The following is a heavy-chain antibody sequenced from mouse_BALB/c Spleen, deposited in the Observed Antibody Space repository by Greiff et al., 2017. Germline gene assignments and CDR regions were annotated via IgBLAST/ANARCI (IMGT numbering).Heavy chain of an antibody. D-gene: IGHD1-1*01. CDR3: TRLLRYAMDY. CDR1: GYTFTSYW. J-gene: IGHJ4*01. Sequence: QVQLKQPGAELVRPGASVKLSCKASGYTFTSYWLNWVKQRPGQGLEWIGNIYPSDSYTNYNQKFKDKATLTVDKSSSTAYMQLSSPTSEDSAVYYCTRLLRYAMDYWGQGTTLTVSS. CDR2: IYPSDSYT. V-gene: IGHV1-69*02.